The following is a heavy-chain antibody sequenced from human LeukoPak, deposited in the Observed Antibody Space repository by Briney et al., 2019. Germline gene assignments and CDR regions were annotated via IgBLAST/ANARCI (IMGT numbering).Heavy chain of an antibody. J-gene: IGHJ2*01. Sequence: ASVKVSCKASGYTFTSYGISWVRQAPGQGLEWMGWISAFNGNTNYAHKLQDRITMTTDTSTRTAYMELRSLRSDDTAVYYCAKNYRNYDFWSGDRYFDLWGRGTLVTVSS. CDR2: ISAFNGNT. CDR1: GYTFTSYG. V-gene: IGHV1-18*01. D-gene: IGHD3-3*01. CDR3: AKNYRNYDFWSGDRYFDL.